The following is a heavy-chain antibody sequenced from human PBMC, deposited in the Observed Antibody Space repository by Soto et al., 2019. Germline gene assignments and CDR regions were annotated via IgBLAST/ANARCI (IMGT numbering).Heavy chain of an antibody. CDR3: VSDYEAELSSS. V-gene: IGHV1-69*13. D-gene: IGHD6-13*01. CDR2: IFPIYRTA. CDR1: GGTFSSYR. Sequence: SVKVSCKASGGTFSSYRINWVRQAPVQELEWVGGIFPIYRTADYAQKFQGRVTITADESARTSYMELRSLKSQDTAVYYCVSDYEAELSSSRGQGTIVAVSS. J-gene: IGHJ4*02.